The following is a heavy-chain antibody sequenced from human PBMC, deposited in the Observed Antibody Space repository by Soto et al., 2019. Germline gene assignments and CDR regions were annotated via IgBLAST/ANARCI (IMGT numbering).Heavy chain of an antibody. CDR2: IYYSGST. CDR3: ARLNSGLDYVWGSYSYYFDY. V-gene: IGHV4-31*03. J-gene: IGHJ4*02. D-gene: IGHD3-16*01. CDR1: GGSISSGGYY. Sequence: QVQLQESGPGLVKPSQTLSLTCTVSGGSISSGGYYWSWIRQHPGKGLEWIGYIYYSGSTYYNPSLQSRVTISVDTSKNQFSLKLSSVTAADTAVYYCARLNSGLDYVWGSYSYYFDYWGQGTLVTVSS.